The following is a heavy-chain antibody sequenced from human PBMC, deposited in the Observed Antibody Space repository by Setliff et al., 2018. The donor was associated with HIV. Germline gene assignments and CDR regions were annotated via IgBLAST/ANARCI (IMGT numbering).Heavy chain of an antibody. V-gene: IGHV1-69*13. D-gene: IGHD3-10*01. Sequence: SVKVSCKASGGTFSTYTVNWVRQAPGRGLEWMGGIISMFGTGNYAQKFQDRVTMTEDASTDTAYMQLTSLRSEDTAVYYCARDDHYYDSGSLYSDWYFDLWGRGTLVTVSS. CDR3: ARDDHYYDSGSLYSDWYFDL. CDR2: IISMFGTG. CDR1: GGTFSTYT. J-gene: IGHJ2*01.